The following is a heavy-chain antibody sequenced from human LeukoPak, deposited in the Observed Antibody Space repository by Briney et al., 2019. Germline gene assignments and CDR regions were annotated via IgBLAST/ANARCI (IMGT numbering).Heavy chain of an antibody. V-gene: IGHV4-4*02. CDR2: MYLSGTD. D-gene: IGHD1-26*01. CDR1: GGSISSVNL. J-gene: IGHJ4*02. Sequence: PSGTLSLTCAVSGGSISSVNLWSWVRQPPGKGLEWVGEMYLSGTDTYNPSLKSRVIISLDRSKNQLSLRLRSVTAADTAVYYCAGLVGRYSTGMYYYFDYWGPGTLVTVSS. CDR3: AGLVGRYSTGMYYYFDY.